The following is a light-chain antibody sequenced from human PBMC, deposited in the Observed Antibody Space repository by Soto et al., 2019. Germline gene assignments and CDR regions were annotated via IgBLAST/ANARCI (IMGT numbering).Light chain of an antibody. J-gene: IGLJ2*01. V-gene: IGLV1-44*01. CDR3: AVWDDSLNGVV. CDR1: SSNIGSNH. Sequence: QSVLTQPPSASETPGQRVTISCSGSSSNIGSNHVYWYQHLPGTAPKLLIYRNYLRPSGVPDRFSGSKSGTSASLAISGLQSEDEADYYCAVWDDSLNGVVFGGGTKLTVL. CDR2: RNY.